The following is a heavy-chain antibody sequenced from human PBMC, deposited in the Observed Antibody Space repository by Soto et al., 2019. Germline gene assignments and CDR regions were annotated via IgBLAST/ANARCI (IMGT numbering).Heavy chain of an antibody. V-gene: IGHV1-2*04. Sequence: QVHLVHSGAEVKKPGASVKVSCKASGYTFTGYYIHWVRQAPGRGLEWMGWINPKTGGANIAQKFQGWVTMTRDTSISTTYMELSNLRSNDTAVYYCARDYYDGSASYGIEFWGQGTMVTVAS. CDR1: GYTFTGYY. CDR3: ARDYYDGSASYGIEF. D-gene: IGHD3-16*01. J-gene: IGHJ3*01. CDR2: INPKTGGA.